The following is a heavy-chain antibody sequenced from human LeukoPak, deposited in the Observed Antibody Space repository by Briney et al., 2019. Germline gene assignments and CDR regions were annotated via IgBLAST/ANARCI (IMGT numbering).Heavy chain of an antibody. Sequence: GGSLRLSCAASGFTSSSYSMSWVRHALGKGLEWVSSISSSSSYIYYADSVKGRFTISRDNAKNSLYLQMNSLRAEDTAVYYCARDGDGTSCSGFDPWGQGTLVTVSS. V-gene: IGHV3-21*01. CDR2: ISSSSSYI. D-gene: IGHD2-2*01. CDR3: ARDGDGTSCSGFDP. CDR1: GFTSSSYS. J-gene: IGHJ5*02.